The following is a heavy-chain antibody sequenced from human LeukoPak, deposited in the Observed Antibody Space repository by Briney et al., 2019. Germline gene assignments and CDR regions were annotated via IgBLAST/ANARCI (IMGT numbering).Heavy chain of an antibody. CDR2: IGSDNTTI. V-gene: IGHV3-48*01. CDR3: ATDVRSSPLGF. J-gene: IGHJ4*01. D-gene: IGHD6-13*01. CDR1: GFTFRRYT. Sequence: GGSLRLSCAASGFTFRRYTLNWVRQAPGKGLEWISYIGSDNTTIDYADPVKGRFTISRDSSNNTLFLQMTNLRADDSGLYYCATDVRSSPLGFWGHGTLITVSS.